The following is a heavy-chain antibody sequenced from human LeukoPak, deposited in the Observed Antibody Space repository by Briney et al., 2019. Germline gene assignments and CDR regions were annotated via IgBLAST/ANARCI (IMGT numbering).Heavy chain of an antibody. J-gene: IGHJ4*02. Sequence: QPGGSLRLSCAASGFTFSSYAMSWVRQAPGEGLEWVSAISGSGGSTYYADSVKGRFTISRDSSKNTLYLQMNSLRAEDTAEYYCAKHSLKTGSSGGRIWDYWGQGTLVTVSS. CDR3: AKHSLKTGSSGGRIWDY. CDR2: ISGSGGST. CDR1: GFTFSSYA. V-gene: IGHV3-23*01. D-gene: IGHD6-19*01.